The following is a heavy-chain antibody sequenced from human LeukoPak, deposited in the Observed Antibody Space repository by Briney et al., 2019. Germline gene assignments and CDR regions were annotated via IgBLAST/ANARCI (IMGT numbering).Heavy chain of an antibody. J-gene: IGHJ4*02. CDR1: GYTFTGYY. V-gene: IGHV1-2*02. D-gene: IGHD6-6*01. CDR3: ARKPYSSSSFDY. CDR2: INPNSGGT. Sequence: ASVKVSCKASGYTFTGYYMHWVRQAPGQGLEWMGWINPNSGGTNYAQKFQGRVTMTRDTSISTAYMELSRLRSDDTAVYYCARKPYSSSSFDYWGQGTLVTVSS.